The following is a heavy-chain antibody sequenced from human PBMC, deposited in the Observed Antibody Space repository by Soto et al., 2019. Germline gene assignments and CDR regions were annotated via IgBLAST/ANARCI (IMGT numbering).Heavy chain of an antibody. J-gene: IGHJ3*02. Sequence: GASVKVSCKASGYTFTTYPIHWVRQAPGQGLEWMGGIIPIYGAANYAQKFQGRVTITADESTSTAYMELSSLRSEDTAVYYCARDHFAFDIWGQGTMVTVSS. CDR1: GYTFTTYP. V-gene: IGHV1-69*13. CDR3: ARDHFAFDI. CDR2: IIPIYGAA.